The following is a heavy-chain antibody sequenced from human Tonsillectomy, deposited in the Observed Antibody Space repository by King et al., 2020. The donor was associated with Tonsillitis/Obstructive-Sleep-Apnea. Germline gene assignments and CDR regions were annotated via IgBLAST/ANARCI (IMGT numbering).Heavy chain of an antibody. J-gene: IGHJ4*02. CDR3: TGGWELPPFVYDY. Sequence: QLVQSGGGLVQPGRSLRLSCTASGFTFNDHAMSWVRQAPGKGLEWVGFIRSKAYVGTTEYAASVKGRFTISRDDSNSIAYLQMNSLKTEDTAVYYCTGGWELPPFVYDYWGQGTLVTVSS. CDR2: IRSKAYVGTT. V-gene: IGHV3-49*04. D-gene: IGHD1-26*01. CDR1: GFTFNDHA.